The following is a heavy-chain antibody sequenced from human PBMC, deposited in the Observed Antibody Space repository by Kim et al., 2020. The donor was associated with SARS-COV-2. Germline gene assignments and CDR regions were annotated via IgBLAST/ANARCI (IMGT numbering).Heavy chain of an antibody. V-gene: IGHV4-31*02. J-gene: IGHJ6*02. D-gene: IGHD3-3*01. Sequence: SLKSRCTISVDTSKNQFSLKLSSVTAADTAVYYCARGITIFGVVTNGMDVWGQGTTVTVSS. CDR3: ARGITIFGVVTNGMDV.